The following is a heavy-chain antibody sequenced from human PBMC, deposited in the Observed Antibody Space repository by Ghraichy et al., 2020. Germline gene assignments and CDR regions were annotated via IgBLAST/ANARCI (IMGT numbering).Heavy chain of an antibody. CDR2: ITDSSDNT. J-gene: IGHJ1*01. D-gene: IGHD3-3*01. V-gene: IGHV3-23*01. CDR3: AKDMVVLRTLEWLLFFDA. Sequence: GGSLRLSCAASGFTFRDYAMTWVRQAPGKGLEWVSSITDSSDNTYYADSVKGRFTLSRDNSRNTLSLQMNSLRAEDEAIYYCAKDMVVLRTLEWLLFFDAGGQGSRLTVPS. CDR1: GFTFRDYA.